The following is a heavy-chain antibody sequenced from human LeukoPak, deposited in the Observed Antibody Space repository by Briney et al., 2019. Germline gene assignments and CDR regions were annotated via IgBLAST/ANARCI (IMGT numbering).Heavy chain of an antibody. CDR3: ARVGYDSSGYYEYYFDY. V-gene: IGHV3-74*01. CDR2: INSDGSST. CDR1: GFTFSSYW. D-gene: IGHD3-22*01. J-gene: IGHJ4*02. Sequence: PGGSLRLSCAASGFTFSSYWMHWVRQAPGKGLVWVSRINSDGSSTSYADSVKGRFTISRDNAKNTLYLQMNSLRAEDKAVYYCARVGYDSSGYYEYYFDYWGQGTLVTVSS.